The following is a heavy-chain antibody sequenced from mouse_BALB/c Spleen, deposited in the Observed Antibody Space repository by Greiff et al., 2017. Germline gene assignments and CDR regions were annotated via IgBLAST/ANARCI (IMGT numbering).Heavy chain of an antibody. V-gene: IGHV1-39*01. CDR1: GYSFTGYN. CDR3: AKRGYSGYAMDY. D-gene: IGHD2-2*01. CDR2: IDPYYGGT. J-gene: IGHJ4*01. Sequence: VQLQQSGPELVKPGASVKISCKASGYSFTGYNMNWVKQSNGKSLEWIGNIDPYYGGTSYNQKFKGKATLTVDKSSSTAYMQLKSLTSEESAVYYCAKRGYSGYAMDYWGQGTSVTVSS.